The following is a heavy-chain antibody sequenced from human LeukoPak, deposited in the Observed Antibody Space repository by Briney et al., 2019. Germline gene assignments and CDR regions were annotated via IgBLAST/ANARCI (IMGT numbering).Heavy chain of an antibody. CDR3: ARSMVIGWFDP. CDR2: VYYTGST. D-gene: IGHD5-18*01. J-gene: IGHJ5*02. CDR1: GGSISSALYH. Sequence: SETLSLTCTVSGGSISSALYHWGWIRQPPGKNLEWLGSVYYTGSTHNNPSLKSRVTISVDTSKNQFSLNLSSVTAADTAVYYCARSMVIGWFDPWGQGTLVTVSS. V-gene: IGHV4-39*07.